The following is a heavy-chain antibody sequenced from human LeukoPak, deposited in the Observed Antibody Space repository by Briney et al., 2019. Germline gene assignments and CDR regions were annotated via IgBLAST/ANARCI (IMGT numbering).Heavy chain of an antibody. Sequence: GGSLRLSCAASGFTFSNYGMHWVRQAPGKGLEGVAFIRYDGSDKYYADSVKGRFTISRDNSKNTLYLQMDSLRPEDTAVYYCAKGQLGIQSSKWFDPWGQGTLVTVSS. V-gene: IGHV3-30*02. J-gene: IGHJ5*02. CDR2: IRYDGSDK. D-gene: IGHD7-27*01. CDR3: AKGQLGIQSSKWFDP. CDR1: GFTFSNYG.